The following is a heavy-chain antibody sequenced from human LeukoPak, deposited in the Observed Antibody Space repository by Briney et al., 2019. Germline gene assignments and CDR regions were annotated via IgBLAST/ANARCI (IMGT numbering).Heavy chain of an antibody. V-gene: IGHV4-59*01. CDR3: ARILGGNLDY. CDR1: GGSISSYY. J-gene: IGHJ4*02. CDR2: IYYSGST. Sequence: SETLSLTCTVSGGSISSYYWSRIRQPPGKGLEWIGYIYYSGSTNYNPSLKSRVTISVDTSKNQFSLKLSSVTAADTAVYYCARILGGNLDYWGQGTLVTVSS. D-gene: IGHD4-23*01.